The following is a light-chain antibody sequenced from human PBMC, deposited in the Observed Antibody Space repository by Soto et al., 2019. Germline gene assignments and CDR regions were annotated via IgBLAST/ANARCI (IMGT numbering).Light chain of an antibody. CDR1: QSVSSSS. Sequence: IVLTQSPGPLSLSPGERATLSCRASQSVSSSSLAWYQQKPGQAPRLLIYDASSRATGIPDRFSGSGSGTDFTLTISRLEPEDFAVYYCQQYGSSPLTFGGGTKVDIK. CDR2: DAS. J-gene: IGKJ4*01. V-gene: IGKV3-20*01. CDR3: QQYGSSPLT.